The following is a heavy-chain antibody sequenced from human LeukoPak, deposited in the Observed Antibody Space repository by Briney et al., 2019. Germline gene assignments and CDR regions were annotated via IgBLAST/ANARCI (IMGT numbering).Heavy chain of an antibody. CDR3: AKDPADYSDNTEGTWFDP. V-gene: IGHV3-30*02. J-gene: IGHJ5*02. CDR2: IRNDGTNK. D-gene: IGHD3-22*01. Sequence: GGSLRLSCAASGFTFSTFEMNWVRQAPGKGLEWVAFIRNDGTNKYYADYVKGRFTISTDNSKNPLYLQMNSLRAEETAVYYRAKDPADYSDNTEGTWFDPWGQGTLVTVSS. CDR1: GFTFSTFE.